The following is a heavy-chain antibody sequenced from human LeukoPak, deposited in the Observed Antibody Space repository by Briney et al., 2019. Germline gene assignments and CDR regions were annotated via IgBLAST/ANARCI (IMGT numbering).Heavy chain of an antibody. CDR2: IYYSGST. D-gene: IGHD5-18*01. V-gene: IGHV4-61*05. Sequence: SETLSLTCTVSGGSISSSSYYWSWIRQPPGKGLEWIGYIYYSGSTNYNPSLKSRVTISVDTSKDQFSLKLSSVTAADTAVYYCARQTDTPDGLYSYGYGAFDIWGQGTMVTVSS. CDR3: ARQTDTPDGLYSYGYGAFDI. J-gene: IGHJ3*02. CDR1: GGSISSSSYY.